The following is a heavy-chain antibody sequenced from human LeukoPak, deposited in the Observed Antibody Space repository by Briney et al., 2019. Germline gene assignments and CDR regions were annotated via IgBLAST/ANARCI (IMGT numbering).Heavy chain of an antibody. CDR2: FSDDEGHT. CDR1: GFTFSSYW. CDR3: ARDYFYGLDV. V-gene: IGHV3-74*01. J-gene: IGHJ6*02. Sequence: GGSLRLSCEVSGFTFSSYWIHWVRQAPGKGLVWVSRFSDDEGHTVYADSVKGRFTISKDNAKNTLYLQMNSLRAEDTAVYYCARDYFYGLDVWGQGTTVTVSS.